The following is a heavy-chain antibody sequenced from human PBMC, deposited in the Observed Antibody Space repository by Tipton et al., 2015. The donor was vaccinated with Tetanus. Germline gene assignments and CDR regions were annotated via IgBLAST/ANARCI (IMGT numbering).Heavy chain of an antibody. CDR3: ARDVWRYYDSSGYQDHDAFDI. Sequence: TLSLTCTVSGGSISTYYWSWIRQPAGKGLEWIGRIYTSGSTNYNPPLKRRVTMSVDTSNTQFPLKLSSVTAADTAVYYCARDVWRYYDSSGYQDHDAFDIWGQGTMVTVSS. J-gene: IGHJ3*02. V-gene: IGHV4-4*07. D-gene: IGHD3-22*01. CDR1: GGSISTYY. CDR2: IYTSGST.